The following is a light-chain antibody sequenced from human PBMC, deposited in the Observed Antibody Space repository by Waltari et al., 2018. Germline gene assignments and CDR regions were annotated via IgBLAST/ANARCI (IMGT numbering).Light chain of an antibody. CDR3: TAYASSSTLV. CDR1: SSDVGGYNY. CDR2: DVG. V-gene: IGLV2-14*03. J-gene: IGLJ2*01. Sequence: QSALTQPASVSGSPGQSITISCTGISSDVGGYNYVSWYQQHPGKAPKVMIYDVGYRPSGVSARFSGSKSGNTASLTISGLQAEDEADYYCTAYASSSTLVFGGGTKLTVL.